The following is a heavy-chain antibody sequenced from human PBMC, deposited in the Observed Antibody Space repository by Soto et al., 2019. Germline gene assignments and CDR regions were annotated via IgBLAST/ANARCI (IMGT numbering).Heavy chain of an antibody. V-gene: IGHV3-72*01. Sequence: EVQLVESGGDLVQPGGSLRLSCAVSGFTFSDHYMDWVRQAPGTGLEWVGRIRNIANSYTTDYAASGKGRFTISRDDSKNALYLQMNSLKTEDTAMYYCARRITGTPPADGGSWGQGTLVTVSS. CDR3: ARRITGTPPADGGS. CDR2: IRNIANSYTT. CDR1: GFTFSDHY. J-gene: IGHJ5*02. D-gene: IGHD1-7*01.